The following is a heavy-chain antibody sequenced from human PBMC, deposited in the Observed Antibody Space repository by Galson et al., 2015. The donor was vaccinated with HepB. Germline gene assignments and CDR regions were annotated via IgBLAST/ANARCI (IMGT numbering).Heavy chain of an antibody. J-gene: IGHJ4*02. CDR1: GFTFSNAW. D-gene: IGHD5-18*01. Sequence: SLRLSCAASGFTFSNAWMSWVRQAPGKGLEWVGRIKSKTDGGTTDYAAPVKGRFTISRDDSKNTLYLQMNSLKTEDTAVYYCTTLVDSYGLFDYWGQGTLVTVSS. CDR3: TTLVDSYGLFDY. CDR2: IKSKTDGGTT. V-gene: IGHV3-15*01.